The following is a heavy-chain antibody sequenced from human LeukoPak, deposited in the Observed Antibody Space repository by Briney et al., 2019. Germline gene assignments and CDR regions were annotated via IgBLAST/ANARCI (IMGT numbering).Heavy chain of an antibody. D-gene: IGHD5-18*01. CDR3: AKDQGFSYYYLDY. J-gene: IGHJ4*02. CDR1: GFTYNIHA. V-gene: IGHV3-23*01. CDR2: ISANGANT. Sequence: GGSLRLSCVASGFTYNIHAMSWVRQAPGKGLERVSGISANGANTYYTDSVRGRFTISRDNSKNTVYLQMSSLSAEDTAIYYCAKDQGFSYYYLDYWGQGILVTVSS.